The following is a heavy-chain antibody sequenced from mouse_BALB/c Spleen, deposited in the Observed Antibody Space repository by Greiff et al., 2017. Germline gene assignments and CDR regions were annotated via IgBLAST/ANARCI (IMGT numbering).Heavy chain of an antibody. CDR1: GFTFSDYY. CDR3: ARDGYDRFAY. J-gene: IGHJ3*01. CDR2: ISDGGSYT. D-gene: IGHD2-2*01. V-gene: IGHV5-4*02. Sequence: EVQLVESGGGLVKPGGSLKLSCAASGFTFSDYYMYWVRQTPEKRLEWVATISDGGSYTYYPDSVKGRFTISRDNAKNNLYLQMSSLKSEDTAMYYCARDGYDRFAYWGQGTLVTVSA.